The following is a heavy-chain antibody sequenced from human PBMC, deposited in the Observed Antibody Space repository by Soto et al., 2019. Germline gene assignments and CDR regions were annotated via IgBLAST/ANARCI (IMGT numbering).Heavy chain of an antibody. CDR3: ARWWKYFGSGSYPPPGWAFAP. CDR1: GGSMRNASYY. D-gene: IGHD3-10*01. CDR2: AYYIGST. Sequence: PAATLSITCTVSGGSMRNASYYEAWLRPTPGKGLEWLGSAYYIGSTFYNPSLKSRVTVSADTSKSHFSLRLSSVTAADTAVYYCARWWKYFGSGSYPPPGWAFAPWGQGNQVTVS. V-gene: IGHV4-39*01. J-gene: IGHJ5*02.